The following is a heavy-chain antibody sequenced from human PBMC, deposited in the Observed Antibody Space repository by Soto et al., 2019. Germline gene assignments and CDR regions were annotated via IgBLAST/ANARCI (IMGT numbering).Heavy chain of an antibody. CDR3: ARRSTAGDPDAFDI. J-gene: IGHJ3*02. CDR1: GGTFSSYA. Sequence: ASVKVSCKASGGTFSSYAISWVRQAPGQGLEWMGGIIPIFGTANYAQKFQGRVTITADESTSTAYMELSSLRSEDTAVYYCARRSTAGDPDAFDIWGQGTMVTVSS. CDR2: IIPIFGTA. V-gene: IGHV1-69*13. D-gene: IGHD4-17*01.